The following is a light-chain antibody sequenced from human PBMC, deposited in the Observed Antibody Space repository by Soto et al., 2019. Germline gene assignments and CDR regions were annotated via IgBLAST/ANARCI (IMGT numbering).Light chain of an antibody. J-gene: IGKJ5*01. CDR2: GAS. CDR3: QQYNNWPPIT. V-gene: IGKV3-15*01. Sequence: EILFTQSPATLSLSPGDRATRSCRVSQRISTYLAWYQQKPGQAPRLLIYGASTRATGIPARFSGSGSGTEFTLTISSLQSEDFAVYYCQQYNNWPPITFGQGTRLEIK. CDR1: QRISTY.